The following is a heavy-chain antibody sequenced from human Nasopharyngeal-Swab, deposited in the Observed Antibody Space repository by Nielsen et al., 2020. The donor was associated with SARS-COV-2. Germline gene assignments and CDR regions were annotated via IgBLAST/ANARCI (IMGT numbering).Heavy chain of an antibody. J-gene: IGHJ3*02. CDR3: ARVVAAHRSAFDI. D-gene: IGHD6-6*01. Sequence: GEPLKISCAASGFTFSDYYMSWIRQAPGKGLEWVSYISSSSSYTNYADSVKGRFTISRDNAKNSLYLQMNSLRAEDTAVYYCARVVAAHRSAFDIWGQGTMVTVSS. CDR2: ISSSSSYT. CDR1: GFTFSDYY. V-gene: IGHV3-11*05.